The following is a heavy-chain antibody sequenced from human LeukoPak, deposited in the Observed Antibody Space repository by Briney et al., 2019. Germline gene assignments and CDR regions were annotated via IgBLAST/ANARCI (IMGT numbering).Heavy chain of an antibody. V-gene: IGHV4-59*12. Sequence: SETLSLTCTVSGGSISSYYWSWIRQPPGKGLEWIGYIYYSGSTNYNPSLKSRVTISVDTSKNQFSLKLSSVTAADTAVYYCARADYYDSSGYFPDWGQGTLVTVSS. CDR3: ARADYYDSSGYFPD. CDR2: IYYSGST. D-gene: IGHD3-22*01. CDR1: GGSISSYY. J-gene: IGHJ4*02.